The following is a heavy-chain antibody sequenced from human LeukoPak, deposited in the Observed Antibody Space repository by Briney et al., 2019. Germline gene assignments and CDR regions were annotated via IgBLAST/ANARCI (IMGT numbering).Heavy chain of an antibody. J-gene: IGHJ6*02. D-gene: IGHD5-18*01. CDR3: ARGYSYEYYYYGMDV. V-gene: IGHV1-18*01. Sequence: ASVKVSCKASGYTFTNYGISWVRQAPGQGLEWMGWISAYNGNTNIAQKLQARVTMTTDTSTSTAYMELSSLRSEDTAVYYCARGYSYEYYYYGMDVWGQGTTVTVSS. CDR2: ISAYNGNT. CDR1: GYTFTNYG.